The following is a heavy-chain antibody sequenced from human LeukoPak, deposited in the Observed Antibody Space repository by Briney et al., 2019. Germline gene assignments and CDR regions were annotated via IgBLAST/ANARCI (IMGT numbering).Heavy chain of an antibody. CDR1: GFTFSSYD. CDR3: ARGAYGDFDY. CDR2: ISSSSIYI. D-gene: IGHD4-17*01. Sequence: PGGSLRLSCAASGFTFSSYDMNWVHQAPGKGLEWVSSISSSSIYIYYADSVKGRFTISRDNAKNSLYLQMNSLRAEDTAVYYCARGAYGDFDYWGQGTLVTVSS. V-gene: IGHV3-21*01. J-gene: IGHJ4*02.